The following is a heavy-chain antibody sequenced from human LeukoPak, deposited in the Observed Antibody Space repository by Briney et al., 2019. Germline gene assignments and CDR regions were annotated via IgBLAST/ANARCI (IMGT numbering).Heavy chain of an antibody. Sequence: PGGSLRLSCTASGFTFGDYAMSWVRQAPGKGLEWVGFIRSKAYGGTTEYAASVKGRFTISGDDSKSIAYLQMNSLKTEDTAVYYCTREQTYYDSADYWGQGTLVTVSS. CDR2: IRSKAYGGTT. CDR1: GFTFGDYA. J-gene: IGHJ4*02. D-gene: IGHD3-22*01. CDR3: TREQTYYDSADY. V-gene: IGHV3-49*04.